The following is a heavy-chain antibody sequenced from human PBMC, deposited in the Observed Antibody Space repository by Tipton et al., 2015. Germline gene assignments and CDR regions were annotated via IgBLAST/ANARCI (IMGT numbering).Heavy chain of an antibody. D-gene: IGHD3-16*01. CDR3: AKDPHDRDWGTSYFDY. CDR2: ISGSGSTI. J-gene: IGHJ4*02. V-gene: IGHV3-11*04. CDR1: GFTFSDYY. Sequence: GSLRLSCAASGFTFSDYYMNWIRQAPGKGLEWVSYISGSGSTIYYADSVKGRFTISRDNSKNTVYLQMNSLRAEDTAVYYCAKDPHDRDWGTSYFDYWGQGTLVTVSS.